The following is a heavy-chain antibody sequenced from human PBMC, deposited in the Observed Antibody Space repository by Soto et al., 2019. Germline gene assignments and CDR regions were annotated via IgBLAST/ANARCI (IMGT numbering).Heavy chain of an antibody. CDR2: ISYDGTTK. Sequence: ESGGGVVQPGRSLRLSCAASGFTFSTHAMHWVRQAPGRGLEWVAIISYDGTTKDYADSVKGRFTISRDNSKNAVYLQMNRMRSEDTALYYCARDWRTAGTTGWFDPWGQGTLVTVSS. V-gene: IGHV3-30-3*01. D-gene: IGHD6-13*01. CDR3: ARDWRTAGTTGWFDP. J-gene: IGHJ5*02. CDR1: GFTFSTHA.